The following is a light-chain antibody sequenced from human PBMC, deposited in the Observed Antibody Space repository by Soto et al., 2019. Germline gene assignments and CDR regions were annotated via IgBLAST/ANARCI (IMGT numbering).Light chain of an antibody. V-gene: IGKV3-20*01. CDR3: QQYEAVVT. Sequence: EIVLTQSPGTLSLSPGERATLSCRASQSLTNNYFACYQQKPGRALRLLIAGASTRATGIPDMFSGSGSGTYFTLTISRLEPEDVAVYYCQQYEAVVTFGQGTKVEI. J-gene: IGKJ1*01. CDR2: GAS. CDR1: QSLTNNY.